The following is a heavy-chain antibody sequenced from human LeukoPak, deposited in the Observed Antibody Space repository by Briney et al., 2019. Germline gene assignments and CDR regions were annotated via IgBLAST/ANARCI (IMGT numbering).Heavy chain of an antibody. CDR2: INHFGST. J-gene: IGHJ4*02. Sequence: SETLSLTCAVYGGSFSVYYWTWIRQPPGKGLEWIGEINHFGSTNYNPSLKSRVTISVDTSKNQLSLKLASVTAADTPVYYCVVGRRNYYFDYWGQGTLVTVSS. CDR1: GGSFSVYY. D-gene: IGHD2-15*01. V-gene: IGHV4-34*06. CDR3: VVGRRNYYFDY.